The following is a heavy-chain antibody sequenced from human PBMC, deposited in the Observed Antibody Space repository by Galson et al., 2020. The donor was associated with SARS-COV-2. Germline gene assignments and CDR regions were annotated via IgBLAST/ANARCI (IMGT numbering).Heavy chain of an antibody. CDR3: ARRRHDGTGRHYFDY. D-gene: IGHD2-8*02. CDR1: SGSISSSNNH. V-gene: IGHV4-39*07. CDR2: LPYSGTP. J-gene: IGHJ4*02. Sequence: SETLSLTCTVSSGSISSSNNHWWAWIRQPPGKGLEFIVTLPYSGTPHYNPSLQSRVSVSMETSKSRFSLDLRYVTAADTAVYYCARRRHDGTGRHYFDYWGQGTLVSVSS.